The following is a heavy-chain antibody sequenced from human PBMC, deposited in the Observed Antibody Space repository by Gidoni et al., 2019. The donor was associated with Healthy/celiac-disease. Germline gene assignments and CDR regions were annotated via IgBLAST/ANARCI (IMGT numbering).Heavy chain of an antibody. CDR1: GFTFSSYG. D-gene: IGHD6-6*01. Sequence: QVQLVESGGGVVQPGRSLRLSCPASGFTFSSYGMHWVRQAPGKGLEWVAVIWYDGSNKYYADSVKGRFTISRDNSKSTLYLQMNSLRAEDTAVYYCASFSSSSSDDAFDIWGQGTMVTVSS. J-gene: IGHJ3*02. CDR3: ASFSSSSSDDAFDI. V-gene: IGHV3-33*01. CDR2: IWYDGSNK.